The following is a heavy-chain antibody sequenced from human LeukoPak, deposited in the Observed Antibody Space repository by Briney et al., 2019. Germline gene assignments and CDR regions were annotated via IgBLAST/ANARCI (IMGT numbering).Heavy chain of an antibody. Sequence: GGSLRLSCAASGFTFSSYWMSWVRQAPGKGLEWVANIKQDGSEKYYVDSVKGRFTISRDNAKNSLYLQMNSLRAEDTAVYYCARVSGYDPVDRWDYYYYYMDVWGKGTTVTVSS. CDR1: GFTFSSYW. D-gene: IGHD5-12*01. V-gene: IGHV3-7*01. CDR2: IKQDGSEK. CDR3: ARVSGYDPVDRWDYYYYYMDV. J-gene: IGHJ6*03.